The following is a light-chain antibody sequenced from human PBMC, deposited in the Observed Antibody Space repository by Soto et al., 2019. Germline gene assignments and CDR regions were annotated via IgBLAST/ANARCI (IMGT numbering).Light chain of an antibody. CDR3: QQHSNWPPWT. CDR1: QSVSSN. V-gene: IGKV3-15*01. J-gene: IGKJ1*01. Sequence: EIVMTQSPATLSASPGERATLSCRASQSVSSNLAWYQQKPGQAPRLLIYGASIRAPGIPARFSGSGSGTEFSLTVSSLQSEAFAVYYCQQHSNWPPWTFGQGTKVEIK. CDR2: GAS.